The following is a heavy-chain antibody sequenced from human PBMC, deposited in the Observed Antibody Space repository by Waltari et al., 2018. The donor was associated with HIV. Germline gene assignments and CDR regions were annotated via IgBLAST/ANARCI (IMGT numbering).Heavy chain of an antibody. Sequence: EVQLVESGGGLVKPGGSLRLSCAVSGLPFSKDWMNWVRQAPGKGMEWVGRIKSITDGGTTEYAAPVKGRFTISRDDSKNTLYLQMNSLKTEDTALYYCTTAPGGLRTWGQGTLVTVSS. V-gene: IGHV3-15*01. CDR1: GLPFSKDW. CDR2: IKSITDGGTT. J-gene: IGHJ4*02. CDR3: TTAPGGLRT. D-gene: IGHD3-10*01.